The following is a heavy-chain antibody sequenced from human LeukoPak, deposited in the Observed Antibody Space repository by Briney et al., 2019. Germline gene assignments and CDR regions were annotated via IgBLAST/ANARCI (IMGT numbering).Heavy chain of an antibody. CDR3: ARVIGATRVDY. Sequence: ASVKVSCKASGYTFISYYMHWVRQAPGQGLEWMGIINPSGGSTSYAQKFQGRVTMTRDTSTSTVYMELSSLRSEDTAVYYCARVIGATRVDYWGQGTLVTVSS. J-gene: IGHJ4*02. V-gene: IGHV1-46*01. D-gene: IGHD2-15*01. CDR1: GYTFISYY. CDR2: INPSGGST.